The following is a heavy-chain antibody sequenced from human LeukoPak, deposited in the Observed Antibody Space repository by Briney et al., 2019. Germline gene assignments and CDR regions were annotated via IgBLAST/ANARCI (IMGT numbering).Heavy chain of an antibody. V-gene: IGHV1-8*01. Sequence: ASVKVSCKASVYTFTSYDINWVRQAAGQGLEWMGWMNPNSGNAAYAQKFQGRVTMTRDTSISTAYMELSSLRSEDTAVYYCARRYYYDGSGLRLDVWGKGTPVTVSS. CDR1: VYTFTSYD. J-gene: IGHJ6*04. CDR2: MNPNSGNA. D-gene: IGHD3-22*01. CDR3: ARRYYYDGSGLRLDV.